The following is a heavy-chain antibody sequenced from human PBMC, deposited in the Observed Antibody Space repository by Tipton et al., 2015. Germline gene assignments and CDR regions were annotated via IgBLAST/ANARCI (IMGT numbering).Heavy chain of an antibody. CDR2: ISSSGSTI. Sequence: QLVQSGGGLVKPGGSLRLSCAASGFIFSDYYMSWIRQAPGKGLEWVSYISSSGSTIYYADSVKGRFTISRDNAKNSLYLQMNSLRAEDTAVYYCARAYYDSSGYYWLGLGYWGQGTLVTVSS. CDR3: ARAYYDSSGYYWLGLGY. CDR1: GFIFSDYY. D-gene: IGHD3-22*01. V-gene: IGHV3-11*01. J-gene: IGHJ4*02.